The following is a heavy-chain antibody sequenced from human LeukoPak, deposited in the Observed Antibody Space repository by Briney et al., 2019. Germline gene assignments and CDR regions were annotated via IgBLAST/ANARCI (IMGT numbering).Heavy chain of an antibody. CDR3: ARDAQEEVRYFDWNDAFDI. Sequence: GGSLRLSCAASGFTFSSYSMNWVRQAPGKGLEWVSYISSSSSTIYYADSVKGRFTISRDNAKNSLYLQMNSLRAEDTAVYYCARDAQEEVRYFDWNDAFDIWGQGTMVTVSS. CDR2: ISSSSSTI. CDR1: GFTFSSYS. D-gene: IGHD3-9*01. V-gene: IGHV3-48*04. J-gene: IGHJ3*02.